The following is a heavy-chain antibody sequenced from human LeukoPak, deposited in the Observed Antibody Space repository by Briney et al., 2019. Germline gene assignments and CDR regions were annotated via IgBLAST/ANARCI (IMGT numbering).Heavy chain of an antibody. D-gene: IGHD2-15*01. CDR3: AREAAIGYCSGGSCYYFDY. CDR1: GGSFSGYY. V-gene: IGHV4-34*01. CDR2: INHSGST. J-gene: IGHJ4*02. Sequence: SETLSLTCAVYGGSFSGYYWSWIRQPPGKGLEWIGEINHSGSTNYNPSLKSRVTISVDTSKNQFSLKLSSVTAADTAVYYCAREAAIGYCSGGSCYYFDYWGQGTLVTVSS.